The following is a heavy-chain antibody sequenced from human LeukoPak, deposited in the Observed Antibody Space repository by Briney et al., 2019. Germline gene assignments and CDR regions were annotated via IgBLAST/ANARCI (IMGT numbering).Heavy chain of an antibody. Sequence: GGSLRLSCAVSGITLSNYGMNWVRQAPGKGLEWVAYISGGSGYIYYADSVKGRFTVSRDNAENSLYLQMNSLRAEDTAVYYCARQGGMQSFDYWGQGTLVTVSS. D-gene: IGHD6-19*01. CDR2: ISGGSGYI. V-gene: IGHV3-21*01. CDR3: ARQGGMQSFDY. CDR1: GITLSNYG. J-gene: IGHJ4*02.